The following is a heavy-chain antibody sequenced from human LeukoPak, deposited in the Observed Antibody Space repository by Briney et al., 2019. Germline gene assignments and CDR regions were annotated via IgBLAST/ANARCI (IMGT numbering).Heavy chain of an antibody. CDR3: ARESIAAAGDY. V-gene: IGHV1-2*02. CDR2: INPNSGGT. CDR1: GYTFTGYY. J-gene: IGHJ4*02. D-gene: IGHD6-13*01. Sequence: ASVKVSCKASGYTFTGYYMHWVRQAPGQGLEWMGWINPNSGGTNYVQKFQGRVTMTRDTSISTAYMELSRLRSDDTAVYYCARESIAAAGDYWGQGTLVTVSS.